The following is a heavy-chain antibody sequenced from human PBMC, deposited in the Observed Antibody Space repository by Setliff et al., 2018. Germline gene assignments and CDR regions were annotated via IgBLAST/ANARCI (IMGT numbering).Heavy chain of an antibody. CDR2: IIPLFGTT. CDR3: ARGFDVGAPRTDSFDI. D-gene: IGHD1-26*01. Sequence: GASVNVSCKTSGGTFSSSAFSWVRQAPAQGLEWIGRIIPLFGTTNFAQNLQDRVTITADQSTETVYMEVRSLRFEDTGVYYCARGFDVGAPRTDSFDIWGQGTAVTVSS. CDR1: GGTFSSSA. J-gene: IGHJ3*02. V-gene: IGHV1-69*13.